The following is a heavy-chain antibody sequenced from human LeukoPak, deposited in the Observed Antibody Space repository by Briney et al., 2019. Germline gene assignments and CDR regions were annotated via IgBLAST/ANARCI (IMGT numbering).Heavy chain of an antibody. CDR2: ISYDGSNK. Sequence: PGGSLRLSCAASGFTFSSYGMHWVRQAPGKGLEWVAVISYDGSNKYYADSVKGRFTISRDNSKNTLYLQMNSLRAEDTAVYYCAKDPGSDILTGYYGYWGQGTLVTVSS. CDR1: GFTFSSYG. J-gene: IGHJ4*02. V-gene: IGHV3-30*18. D-gene: IGHD3-9*01. CDR3: AKDPGSDILTGYYGY.